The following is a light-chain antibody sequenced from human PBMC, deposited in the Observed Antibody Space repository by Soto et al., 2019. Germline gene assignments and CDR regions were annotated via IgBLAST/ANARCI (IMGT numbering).Light chain of an antibody. CDR2: AAS. Sequence: DIQMTQSPSSLSASVGDRVSIPCRASQSISSYLNWYQQKPGKAPRLLIYAASTLQRGVPSRFSGSGSGTDFTLTISSLQPEDFATYYCQQSYSTPRTFGQGTKVEIK. CDR3: QQSYSTPRT. V-gene: IGKV1-39*01. J-gene: IGKJ1*01. CDR1: QSISSY.